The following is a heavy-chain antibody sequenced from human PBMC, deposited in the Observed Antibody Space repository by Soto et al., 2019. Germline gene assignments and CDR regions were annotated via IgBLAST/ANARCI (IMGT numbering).Heavy chain of an antibody. D-gene: IGHD5-18*01. Sequence: GGSLRLSCAASGFTFITYAMSWGRQAPGKGLEWVSTIDNSGGITYYADSVKGRFTISRDNSKNTLYLQMNSLRAEDTAVYYCAKGGYNYGFLFDCWGQGTLVTVSS. CDR1: GFTFITYA. CDR2: IDNSGGIT. CDR3: AKGGYNYGFLFDC. J-gene: IGHJ4*02. V-gene: IGHV3-23*05.